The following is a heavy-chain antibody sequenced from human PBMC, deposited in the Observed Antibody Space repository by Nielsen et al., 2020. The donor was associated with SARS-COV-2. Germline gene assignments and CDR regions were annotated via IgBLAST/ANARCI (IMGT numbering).Heavy chain of an antibody. CDR3: ARQDYYDSSGPGDDAFDI. D-gene: IGHD3-22*01. V-gene: IGHV4-39*01. Sequence: SETLSLTCTVSGGSISSSSYYWGWIRQPPGKGLEWIGSIYYSGSTYYNPSLKSRLTISVDTSKNQFSLKLSSVTAADTAVYYCARQDYYDSSGPGDDAFDIWGQGTMVTVSS. J-gene: IGHJ3*02. CDR2: IYYSGST. CDR1: GGSISSSSYY.